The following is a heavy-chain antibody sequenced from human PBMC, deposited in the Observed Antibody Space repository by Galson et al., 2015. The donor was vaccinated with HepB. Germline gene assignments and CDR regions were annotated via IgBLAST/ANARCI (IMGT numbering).Heavy chain of an antibody. D-gene: IGHD3-22*01. J-gene: IGHJ4*02. CDR2: ISAYNGNT. Sequence: SVKVSCKASGYTFTSYGISWVRQAPGQGLEWMGWISAYNGNTNYAQKLQGRVTMTTDTSTSTAYMELRSLRSDDTAVYYCARSGHSSGYQNRNDYWGQGTLVTVSS. CDR3: ARSGHSSGYQNRNDY. CDR1: GYTFTSYG. V-gene: IGHV1-18*01.